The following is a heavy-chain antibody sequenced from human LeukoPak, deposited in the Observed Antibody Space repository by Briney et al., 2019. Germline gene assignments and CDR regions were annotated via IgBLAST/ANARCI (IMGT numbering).Heavy chain of an antibody. Sequence: GGSLRLSCAASGFTFSSYWMHWVRQAPGKGLVWVSRINFDGSDTSYADSVKGRFTISRDNAKNTLYLQMNSLRAEDTAVYYCARWGPYCSSTSCYGLGYWGQGTLVTVSS. J-gene: IGHJ4*02. CDR3: ARWGPYCSSTSCYGLGY. CDR2: INFDGSDT. CDR1: GFTFSSYW. V-gene: IGHV3-74*01. D-gene: IGHD2-2*01.